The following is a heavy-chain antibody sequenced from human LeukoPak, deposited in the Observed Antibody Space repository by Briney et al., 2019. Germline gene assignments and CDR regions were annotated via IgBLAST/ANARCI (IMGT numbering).Heavy chain of an antibody. CDR2: ISSSSSNI. J-gene: IGHJ4*02. Sequence: GGSLRLSCAASGFTFSSYSMNWVRQAPGKGLEWVSYISSSSSNIYYADSVKGRFTISRDNAKNSLYLQMNSLRAEDTAVYYCARDVPGIAAAGTFDYWGQGTLVTVSS. V-gene: IGHV3-48*01. CDR3: ARDVPGIAAAGTFDY. CDR1: GFTFSSYS. D-gene: IGHD6-13*01.